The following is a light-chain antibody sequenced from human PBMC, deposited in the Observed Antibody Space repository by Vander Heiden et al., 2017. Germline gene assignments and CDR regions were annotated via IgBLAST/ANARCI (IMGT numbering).Light chain of an antibody. V-gene: IGKV1-5*03. CDR1: QRISSW. CDR3: LQYDSYSPWT. Sequence: DIQMTQFPSTLSASVRDRVTITCRASQRISSWLAWYQQEPGKAPKLLIHKASSLESGVPSRFSGSGSGTEFTLTINSLQPDDFATYYCLQYDSYSPWTFGQGTKVEIK. CDR2: KAS. J-gene: IGKJ1*01.